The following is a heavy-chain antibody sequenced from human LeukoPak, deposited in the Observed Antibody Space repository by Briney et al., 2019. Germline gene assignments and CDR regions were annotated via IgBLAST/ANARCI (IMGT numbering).Heavy chain of an antibody. CDR1: GFTFSSSW. J-gene: IGHJ4*02. D-gene: IGHD3-22*01. Sequence: GGSLRLSCAASGFTFSSSWMHWVRQAPGKGLVWVSRINSDGSSTTYADSVKGRFTISRDNSKNTLYLQMNSLRAEDTAVYYCARDPLDSSGYSYYFDYWGQGTLVTVSS. CDR2: INSDGSST. CDR3: ARDPLDSSGYSYYFDY. V-gene: IGHV3-74*01.